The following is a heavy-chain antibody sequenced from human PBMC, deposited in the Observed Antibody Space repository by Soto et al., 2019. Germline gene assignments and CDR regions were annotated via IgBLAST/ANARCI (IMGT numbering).Heavy chain of an antibody. J-gene: IGHJ4*02. V-gene: IGHV3-49*03. Sequence: GGSLRLSCTASGFTFGDYAMSWFRQAPGKGLECVGFIRSKAYGGTTEYAASVKGRFTISRDDSKSIAYLQMNSLKTEDTAVYYCTRARQLGIHSFYFDYWGQGTLVTVSS. D-gene: IGHD5-18*01. CDR2: IRSKAYGGTT. CDR3: TRARQLGIHSFYFDY. CDR1: GFTFGDYA.